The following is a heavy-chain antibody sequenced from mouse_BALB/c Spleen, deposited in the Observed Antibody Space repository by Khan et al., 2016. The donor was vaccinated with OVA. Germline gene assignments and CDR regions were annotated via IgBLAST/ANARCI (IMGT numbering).Heavy chain of an antibody. Sequence: AVSGFTFSSYVMSWVRQTPEKRLEWVASISSGGSTYYPDSVKGRFTISRDNARNIVNLQMSSLRSEDMAIYYCAREAYRYDEYYFDYWGQGTTRTVSA. V-gene: IGHV5-6-5*01. CDR1: GFTFSSYV. CDR3: AREAYRYDEYYFDY. D-gene: IGHD2-14*01. CDR2: ISSGGST. J-gene: IGHJ2*01.